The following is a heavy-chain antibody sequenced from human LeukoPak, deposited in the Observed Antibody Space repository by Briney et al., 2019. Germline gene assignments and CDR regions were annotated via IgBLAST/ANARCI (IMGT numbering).Heavy chain of an antibody. CDR2: IRGKTDGVNT. Sequence: GGSLRLSCAASGLIFSNAWVNWVRQAPGKGREWVGRIRGKTDGVNTDYTAPVKGRFTISRDVSTNTLYLQMNSLKTEDTAVYYCSTGRFCVDDCYSSLFDYWGQGTLVTVSS. CDR3: STGRFCVDDCYSSLFDY. V-gene: IGHV3-15*01. D-gene: IGHD2-21*02. CDR1: GLIFSNAW. J-gene: IGHJ4*02.